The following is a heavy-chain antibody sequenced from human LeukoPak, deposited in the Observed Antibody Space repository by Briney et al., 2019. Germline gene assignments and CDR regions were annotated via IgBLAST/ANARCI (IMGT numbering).Heavy chain of an antibody. D-gene: IGHD5-18*01. J-gene: IGHJ4*02. Sequence: PGRSLRLSCAASGFTFSGYAMHWVRQAPGKGLEWVAVISYDGSNKYYADSVKGRSTISRDNSKNTLYLQVNSLRAEDTAVYYCARDPYSYGYVNYWGQGTLVTVSS. V-gene: IGHV3-30*04. CDR2: ISYDGSNK. CDR3: ARDPYSYGYVNY. CDR1: GFTFSGYA.